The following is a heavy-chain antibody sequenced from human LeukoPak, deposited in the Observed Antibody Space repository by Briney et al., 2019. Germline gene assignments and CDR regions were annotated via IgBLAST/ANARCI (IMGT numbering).Heavy chain of an antibody. J-gene: IGHJ4*02. CDR3: ARDLEAYCGGDCYWGYFDY. D-gene: IGHD2-21*02. Sequence: GGSLRLSCAASGFTFSSYWMSWVRQAPGKGLEWVANIKQDGSEKYYVDSVKGRFTISRDSAKNSLYLQMNSLRAEDTAVYYCARDLEAYCGGDCYWGYFDYWGQGTLVTVSS. CDR2: IKQDGSEK. V-gene: IGHV3-7*01. CDR1: GFTFSSYW.